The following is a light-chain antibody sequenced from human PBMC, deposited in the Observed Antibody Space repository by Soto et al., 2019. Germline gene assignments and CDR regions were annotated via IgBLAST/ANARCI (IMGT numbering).Light chain of an antibody. J-gene: IGKJ5*01. CDR2: GAS. CDR1: QRVYSN. Sequence: EILMTQSPDTLSVSPGESATLSCRASQRVYSNLAWYQQRPGQAPRLLIYGASTRATGVPARFSGRGSGTEFTLTIRSLQSEDFAVYYCQQYTNWPPNTFGQGTRREIK. CDR3: QQYTNWPPNT. V-gene: IGKV3-15*01.